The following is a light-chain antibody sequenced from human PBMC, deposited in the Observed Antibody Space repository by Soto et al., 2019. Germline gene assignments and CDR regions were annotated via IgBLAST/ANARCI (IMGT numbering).Light chain of an antibody. Sequence: QSVLTQPPSASATPGQRVTISCSGSNSNIGTNTVNWYQQLPGTAPRLLIYSYINRPSGVPDRFSGSRSGTSASLAITGLQVEDEADYYCQSYDSSLSGILFGGGTK. CDR1: NSNIGTNT. CDR3: QSYDSSLSGIL. CDR2: SYI. J-gene: IGLJ2*01. V-gene: IGLV1-40*01.